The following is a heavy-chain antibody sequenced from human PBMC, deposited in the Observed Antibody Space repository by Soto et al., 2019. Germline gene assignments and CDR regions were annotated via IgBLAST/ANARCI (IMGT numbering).Heavy chain of an antibody. J-gene: IGHJ6*02. CDR2: IIPIFGTA. D-gene: IGHD3-3*01. CDR1: GGTFSSYA. V-gene: IGHV1-69*12. Sequence: QVQLVQSGAEVKKPGSSVKVSCKASGGTFSSYAISWVRQAPGQGLEWMGGIIPIFGTANYAQKFQGRVTITADESTSTAYMELSSLRSEDTAVYYCARGRITIFGVVIQKTLNYYYGMDVWGQGTTVTVSS. CDR3: ARGRITIFGVVIQKTLNYYYGMDV.